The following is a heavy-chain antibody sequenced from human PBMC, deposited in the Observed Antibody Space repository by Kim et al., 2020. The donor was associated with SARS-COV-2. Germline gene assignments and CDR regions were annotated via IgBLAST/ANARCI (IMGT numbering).Heavy chain of an antibody. D-gene: IGHD5-18*01. CDR1: GGSISSYY. CDR2: IYTSGST. CDR3: AAFGKVGYSYGYLP. V-gene: IGHV4-4*07. Sequence: SETLSLTCTVSGGSISSYYWSWIRQPAGKGLEWIGRIYTSGSTNYNPSLKSRVTMSVDTSKNQFSLKLSSVTAADTAVYYCAAFGKVGYSYGYLPWGQGTLVTVSS. J-gene: IGHJ5*02.